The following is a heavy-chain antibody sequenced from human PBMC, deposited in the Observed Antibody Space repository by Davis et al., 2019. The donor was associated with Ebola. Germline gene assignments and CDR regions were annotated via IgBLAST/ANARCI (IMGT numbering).Heavy chain of an antibody. J-gene: IGHJ4*02. D-gene: IGHD3-3*01. CDR3: ARHIGIVGITTFNY. CDR2: IDEDGNEK. V-gene: IGHV3-7*01. Sequence: GESLKISCAASGFTFSRFAMSWIRQAPGKGLQWVATIDEDGNEKHYMDSVKGRFTISRDNAQNSLFLQMNSLRDEDTAVFYCARHIGIVGITTFNYWGQGALVTVSS. CDR1: GFTFSRFA.